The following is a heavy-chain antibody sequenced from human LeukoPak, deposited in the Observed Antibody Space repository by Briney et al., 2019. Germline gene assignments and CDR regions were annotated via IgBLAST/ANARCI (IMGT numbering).Heavy chain of an antibody. CDR2: IYYTGNT. V-gene: IGHV4-59*08. CDR3: VRHSRVVAFDY. D-gene: IGHD2-15*01. CDR1: GVSISNHY. Sequence: SETLSLTCTVSGVSISNHYSSWIGQHPGRELQGIGYIYYTGNTNYTPSLKSRVTISEDTSKNQVSLELSSVTAADTAVYYCVRHSRVVAFDYWGQGNLVTVSS. J-gene: IGHJ4*02.